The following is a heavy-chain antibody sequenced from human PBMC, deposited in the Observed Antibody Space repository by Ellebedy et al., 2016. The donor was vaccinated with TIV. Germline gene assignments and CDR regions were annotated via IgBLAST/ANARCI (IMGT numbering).Heavy chain of an antibody. CDR3: ATYSMGRLDY. J-gene: IGHJ4*02. CDR2: FYYSGNI. CDR1: GVSISSSY. V-gene: IGHV4-59*08. D-gene: IGHD4-11*01. Sequence: MPSETLSLTCAVSGVSISSSYWPWSRQPPGKALEWIAYFYYSGNIKYSPSLKRRVTISVDTSKNQFSLKLHSVTAADTAVYYCATYSMGRLDYWGQGTLVTVSS.